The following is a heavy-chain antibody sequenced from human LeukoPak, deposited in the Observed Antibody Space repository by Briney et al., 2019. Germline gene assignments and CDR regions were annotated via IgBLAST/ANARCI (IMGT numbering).Heavy chain of an antibody. J-gene: IGHJ4*02. CDR1: GFTFSYYA. V-gene: IGHV3-23*01. D-gene: IGHD3-9*01. CDR2: ISGSDDRT. Sequence: PGGSLRLSCAASGFTFSYYAMNWVRQAPGKGLEWVSSISGSDDRTYYAESVKGRFTVSRDNSKNTLYLQINSLRVEDTAVYYCAKDHGGVDILTGLWCGDSDYWGQGTLVTVSS. CDR3: AKDHGGVDILTGLWCGDSDY.